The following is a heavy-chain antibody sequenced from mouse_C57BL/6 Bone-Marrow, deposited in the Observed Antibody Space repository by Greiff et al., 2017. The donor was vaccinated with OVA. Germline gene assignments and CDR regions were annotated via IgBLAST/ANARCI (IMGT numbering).Heavy chain of an antibody. D-gene: IGHD1-1*01. CDR1: GYAFTNYL. Sequence: QVQLQQSGAELVRPGTSVKVSCKASGYAFTNYLIEWVKQRPGQGLEWIGVINPGSGGANYNEKFKGKATLTADKSSSTAYMQLSSLTSEDSAVYFCARRDYYGSSYVWFAYWGQGTLVTVSA. V-gene: IGHV1-54*01. CDR3: ARRDYYGSSYVWFAY. J-gene: IGHJ3*01. CDR2: INPGSGGA.